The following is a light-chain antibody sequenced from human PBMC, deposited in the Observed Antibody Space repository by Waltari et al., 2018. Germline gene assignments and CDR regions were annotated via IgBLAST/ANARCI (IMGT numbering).Light chain of an antibody. V-gene: IGLV1-36*01. CDR3: ATWDDSLKGPV. CDR2: YDD. CDR1: SSNIANNT. Sequence: QSVLTQPPSVSGAPRQRVTITCSGSSSNIANNTVSWYQHLPGKTPKLLSFYDDVVPTGVSDRFSGSKSATSASLAISGLQSDDEADYYCATWDDSLKGPVFGGGTKLTVL. J-gene: IGLJ2*01.